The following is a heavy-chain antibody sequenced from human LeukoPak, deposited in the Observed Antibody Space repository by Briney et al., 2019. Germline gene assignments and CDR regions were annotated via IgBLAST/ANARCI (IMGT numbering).Heavy chain of an antibody. D-gene: IGHD3-16*02. J-gene: IGHJ4*02. CDR2: IKHGGST. CDR3: ARGTPYDYDWGSYRYTCDY. CDR1: GGSFSGYY. V-gene: IGHV4-34*01. Sequence: SETLSFTCAVYGGSFSGYYWSWIRQPPGKGLEWIGEIKHGGSTNSNTSLKSRDTISVDTSKNQFSLKLRSVTAADTAVYYCARGTPYDYDWGSYRYTCDYWGQGTLVTVSS.